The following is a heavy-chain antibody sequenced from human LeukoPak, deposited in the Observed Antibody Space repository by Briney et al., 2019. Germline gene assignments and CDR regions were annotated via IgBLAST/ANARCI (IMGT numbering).Heavy chain of an antibody. J-gene: IGHJ4*02. CDR1: GGSFSGYY. D-gene: IGHD3-10*01. Sequence: SETLSLTCAVYGGSFSGYYWSWIRQPPGKGLEWIGEINHSGSTNYNPSLKSRVTISVDKSKNQLSLKLSSVTAADTAIYYCARVHSRYYLESGAQDCPPLVFDYWGQGILVTVSS. V-gene: IGHV4-34*01. CDR3: ARVHSRYYLESGAQDCPPLVFDY. CDR2: INHSGST.